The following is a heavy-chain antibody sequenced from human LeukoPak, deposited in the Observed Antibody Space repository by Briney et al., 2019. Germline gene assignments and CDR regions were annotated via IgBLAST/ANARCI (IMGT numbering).Heavy chain of an antibody. Sequence: ASVKVSCKASGYTFTSYGISWLRQAPGQGLEWMGWISGYNGKTKYAQKLQGRVTMTTDTSTNTAYMELRSLRSDDTAVYYCARSPLAGATRVDFWGQGTLVTLSS. CDR2: ISGYNGKT. V-gene: IGHV1-18*01. D-gene: IGHD1-26*01. CDR1: GYTFTSYG. CDR3: ARSPLAGATRVDF. J-gene: IGHJ4*02.